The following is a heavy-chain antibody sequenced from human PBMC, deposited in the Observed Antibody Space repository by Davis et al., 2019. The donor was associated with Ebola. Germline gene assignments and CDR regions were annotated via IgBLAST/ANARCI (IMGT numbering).Heavy chain of an antibody. D-gene: IGHD6-6*01. J-gene: IGHJ4*02. CDR3: ARDPKYSSRFDY. Sequence: PSETLSLTCAVYGGSFSGYYWSWIRQPPGKGLEWIGEINHSGSTNYNLSLTSRVTISLDTSKNQFSLKLSSVTAADTAVYYCARDPKYSSRFDYWGQGTLVTVSS. CDR2: INHSGST. V-gene: IGHV4-34*01. CDR1: GGSFSGYY.